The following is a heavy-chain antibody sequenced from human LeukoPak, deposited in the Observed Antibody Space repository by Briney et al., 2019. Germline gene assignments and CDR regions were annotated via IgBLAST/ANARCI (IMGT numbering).Heavy chain of an antibody. CDR2: ISSSGSTI. Sequence: GGSLRLSCAASGFTFSSYEMNWVRQAPGKGLEWVSYISSSGSTIYYADSVKGRFTVSRDNAKNSLYLQMNSLRAKDTAVYYCARDRAEWSRKPLDYWGQGTLVTVSS. CDR3: ARDRAEWSRKPLDY. J-gene: IGHJ4*02. CDR1: GFTFSSYE. D-gene: IGHD3-3*01. V-gene: IGHV3-48*03.